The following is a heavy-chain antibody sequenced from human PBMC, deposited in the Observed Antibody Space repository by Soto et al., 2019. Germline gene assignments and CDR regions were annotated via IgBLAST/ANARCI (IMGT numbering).Heavy chain of an antibody. CDR1: GFTFSSYW. CDR3: AREPGYSGYGVFGY. CDR2: INSDGSST. J-gene: IGHJ4*02. V-gene: IGHV3-74*01. Sequence: EVQLVESGGGLVQPGGSLRLSCAASGFTFSSYWMHWVRQAPGKGLVWVSRINSDGSSTSYADSVKGRFTISRDNAKNTLYLQMNSLRDEDTAVYHCAREPGYSGYGVFGYWGQGTPVTVSS. D-gene: IGHD5-12*01.